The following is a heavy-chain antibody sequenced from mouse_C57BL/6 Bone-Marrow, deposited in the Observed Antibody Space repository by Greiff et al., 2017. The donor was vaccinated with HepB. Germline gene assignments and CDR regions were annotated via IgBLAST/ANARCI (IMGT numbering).Heavy chain of an antibody. CDR3: ARKMRDYEGFAY. V-gene: IGHV1-55*01. Sequence: VQLQQPGAELVKPGASVKMSCKASGYTFTSYWITWVKQRPGQGLEWIGDIYPGSGSTNYNEKFKSKATLTVDKSSSTAYMQLSSLTSEDSAVYYCARKMRDYEGFAYWGQGTLVTVSA. J-gene: IGHJ3*01. CDR1: GYTFTSYW. CDR2: IYPGSGST. D-gene: IGHD2-4*01.